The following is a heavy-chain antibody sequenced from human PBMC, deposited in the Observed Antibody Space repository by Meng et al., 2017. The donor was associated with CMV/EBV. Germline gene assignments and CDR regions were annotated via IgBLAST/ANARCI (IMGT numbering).Heavy chain of an antibody. Sequence: GGSLRLSCKGSGYSFTSYWIGWVHQMPGKGLEWMGIIYPGDSDTRYSPSFQGQVTISADKSISTAYLQWSSLKASDTAMYYCARFRGATYYDFWSGYYSPYYFDYWGQGTLVTVSS. CDR3: ARFRGATYYDFWSGYYSPYYFDY. D-gene: IGHD3-3*01. J-gene: IGHJ4*02. CDR2: IYPGDSDT. CDR1: GYSFTSYW. V-gene: IGHV5-51*07.